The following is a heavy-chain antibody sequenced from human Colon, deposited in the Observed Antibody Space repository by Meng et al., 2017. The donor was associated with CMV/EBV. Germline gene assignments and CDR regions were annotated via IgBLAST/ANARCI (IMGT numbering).Heavy chain of an antibody. CDR3: ARELARGGY. CDR2: IRPYNGDT. CDR1: DYTFNNFG. V-gene: IGHV1-18*01. J-gene: IGHJ4*02. Sequence: QIPMVTSVAEVKRTGDSVKVSGQTSDYTFNNFGISGGRQAPGQGLEWMEYIRPYNGDTNYAKRFQGRAALTTDKSTSTVYMELGSLTSDDTAMYYCARELARGGYWGQGPLVTVSS.